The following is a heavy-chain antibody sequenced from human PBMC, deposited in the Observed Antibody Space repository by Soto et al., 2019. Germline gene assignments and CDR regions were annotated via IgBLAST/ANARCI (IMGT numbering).Heavy chain of an antibody. V-gene: IGHV1-69*06. Sequence: GASVKVSCKASGGTFSSYAISWVRQAPGQGLEWMGGIIPIFGTANYAQKFQGRVTITADKSTSTAYMELSSLRSEDTAVYYCAQHDHGGRFAPWGQRTLVTVSS. J-gene: IGHJ5*02. CDR2: IIPIFGTA. CDR1: GGTFSSYA. D-gene: IGHD2-21*01. CDR3: AQHDHGGRFAP.